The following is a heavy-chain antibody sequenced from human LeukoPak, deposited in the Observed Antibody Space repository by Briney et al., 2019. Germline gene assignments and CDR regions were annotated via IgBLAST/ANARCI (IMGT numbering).Heavy chain of an antibody. J-gene: IGHJ5*02. V-gene: IGHV4-59*01. CDR2: TYSSGST. CDR3: ARDFPSATGAWDRWFDP. D-gene: IGHD7-27*01. CDR1: GGSIRSYL. Sequence: KASETLSLTCSVSGGSIRSYLWSWIRQPPGKGLEWIGHTYSSGSTNFNPSLESRVTISVDTSKNQFSLNLNSVTAADTAVYYCARDFPSATGAWDRWFDPWGQGTLVTVSS.